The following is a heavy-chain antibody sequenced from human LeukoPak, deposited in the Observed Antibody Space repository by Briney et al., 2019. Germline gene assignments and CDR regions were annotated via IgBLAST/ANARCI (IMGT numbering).Heavy chain of an antibody. CDR1: GYTFSSHG. V-gene: IGHV1-18*01. CDR2: ISPHTGDI. J-gene: IGHJ5*02. Sequence: ASVKVSCKASGYTFSSHGIIWVRQAPGQGLEWIAWISPHTGDIDYAQNLQGRVTVTTDTSTNTAYMELRSLRFGDTAVYYCARERRSFDPWGQGTLVTVPS. CDR3: ARERRSFDP. D-gene: IGHD3-16*01.